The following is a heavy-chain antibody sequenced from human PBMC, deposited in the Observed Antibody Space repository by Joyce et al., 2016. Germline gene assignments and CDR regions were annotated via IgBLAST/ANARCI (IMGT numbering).Heavy chain of an antibody. CDR2: MNHSGST. J-gene: IGHJ4*02. D-gene: IGHD4-17*01. Sequence: QVQLQQWGAGLLKPSGTLSLTCAVYGGSLSGYYWTWIRQPPGKGLEWIGEMNHSGSTNYNPPLKGRAAISVDRSKNQFSLNLRSVTAADTAVYYCARIDYGGYYFDSWGQGTLVTVST. CDR3: ARIDYGGYYFDS. CDR1: GGSLSGYY. V-gene: IGHV4-34*02.